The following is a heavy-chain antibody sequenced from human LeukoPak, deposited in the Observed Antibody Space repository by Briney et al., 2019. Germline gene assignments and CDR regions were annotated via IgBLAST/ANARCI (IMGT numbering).Heavy chain of an antibody. J-gene: IGHJ2*01. Sequence: GGSLRLSCAASGLTVSRNYMSWVRQAPGKGLEWVSAIYSGGGSTNYAGSVKGRFTISRDNSKNTLYLQMNSLRVEDTAVYYCASPGQHYDGSSHWHFDLWGRGTLVTVSS. CDR2: IYSGGGST. D-gene: IGHD3-22*01. V-gene: IGHV3-66*02. CDR3: ASPGQHYDGSSHWHFDL. CDR1: GLTVSRNY.